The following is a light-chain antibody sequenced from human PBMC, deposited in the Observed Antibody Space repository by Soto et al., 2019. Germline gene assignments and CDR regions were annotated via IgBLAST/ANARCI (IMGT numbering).Light chain of an antibody. Sequence: QSALTQPASVSGSPGQSITISCTGTSGDVGGYYYVSWYQQLPGKAPKLMISEVSNRPSGVSNRFSGSKSGNTASLTISGLQAEDEANYYCSSYTSSNTPYVFGTGTKVTVL. CDR2: EVS. CDR1: SGDVGGYYY. V-gene: IGLV2-14*01. J-gene: IGLJ1*01. CDR3: SSYTSSNTPYV.